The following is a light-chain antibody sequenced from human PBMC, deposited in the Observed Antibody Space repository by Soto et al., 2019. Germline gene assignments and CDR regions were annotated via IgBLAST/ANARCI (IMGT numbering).Light chain of an antibody. CDR1: NIGSKS. CDR2: DDS. CDR3: QVWDSSSDRV. V-gene: IGLV3-21*02. Sequence: SYELTQPPSVSVAPGQTARITCGGNNIGSKSVHWYQQKPGQAPVLVVYDDSDRPSGIPARFSGSNSGNTATLTIRRVEAGDEADYYCQVWDSSSDRVFGGGTKLTVL. J-gene: IGLJ3*02.